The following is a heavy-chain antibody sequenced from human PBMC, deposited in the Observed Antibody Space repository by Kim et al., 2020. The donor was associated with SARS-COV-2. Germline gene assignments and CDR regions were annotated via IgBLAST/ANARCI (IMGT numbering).Heavy chain of an antibody. D-gene: IGHD3-10*01. Sequence: ASVKVSCKASGYIFTTYYIHWVRQAPGQGLEWMGIINPRGGSTSYAQKFQGRVSMTTDTSTSTVYMELSSLRSDDTAVYYCGRDQRFDVSIRIIRGLPGSGMDVWGQGTTVTVSS. V-gene: IGHV1-46*01. CDR3: GRDQRFDVSIRIIRGLPGSGMDV. J-gene: IGHJ6*02. CDR1: GYIFTTYY. CDR2: INPRGGST.